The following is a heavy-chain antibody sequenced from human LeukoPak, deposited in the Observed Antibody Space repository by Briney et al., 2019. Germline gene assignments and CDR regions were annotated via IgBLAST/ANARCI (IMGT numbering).Heavy chain of an antibody. CDR2: ISSNGDTT. V-gene: IGHV3-64*01. J-gene: IGHJ5*02. CDR1: GFTFNTYA. CDR3: ARSWGVGGTNVLAS. D-gene: IGHD2-8*01. Sequence: GGSLRLSCAASGFTFNTYAMHWVRQAPGKGLEYVSGISSNGDTTDYAKSVKGRFSISRDDSKNTLYLQMGSLTADDMAVYYCARSWGVGGTNVLASWGQGALVTVSS.